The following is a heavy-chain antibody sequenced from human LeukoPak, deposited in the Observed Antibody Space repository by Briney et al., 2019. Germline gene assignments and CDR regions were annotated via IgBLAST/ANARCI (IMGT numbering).Heavy chain of an antibody. Sequence: GGSLRLSCAASGFTFSSYGMHWVRQAPGKGLEWVAFIRYDGSNKYYADSVKGRFTISRDNSKNTLYLQMNSLRAEDTAVYYCAKDVNSGSYRVPFDYWGQGTLVTVSS. V-gene: IGHV3-30*02. CDR1: GFTFSSYG. CDR3: AKDVNSGSYRVPFDY. D-gene: IGHD1-26*01. CDR2: IRYDGSNK. J-gene: IGHJ4*02.